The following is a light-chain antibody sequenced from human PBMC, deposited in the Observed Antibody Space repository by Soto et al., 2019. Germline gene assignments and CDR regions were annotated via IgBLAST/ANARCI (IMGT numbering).Light chain of an antibody. J-gene: IGKJ2*01. CDR1: QGISNY. V-gene: IGKV1-17*03. CDR2: AAS. CDR3: YI. Sequence: DIQMTQSPSAMSASVGDRVTITCRASQGISNYLAWFQQKPGKVPTRLIYAASSLQSGVPSRFSGSGSGTEFTLTSSSLQHEDFATYYRYILGQGTKLQLK.